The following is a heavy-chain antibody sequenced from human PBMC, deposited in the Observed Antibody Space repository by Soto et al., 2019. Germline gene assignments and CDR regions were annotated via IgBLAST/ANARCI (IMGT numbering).Heavy chain of an antibody. CDR2: IYYSGST. CDR3: ASLKLAAADRLDY. J-gene: IGHJ4*02. V-gene: IGHV4-30-4*01. D-gene: IGHD6-13*01. Sequence: SETLSRTSTVSGGSISSGDFYWSWIRQPPGKGLGWIGYIYYSGSTYYNPSLKSRVTISVDTSKNQFSLKLSSVTAADTAVYYWASLKLAAADRLDYWGQGTLVTVSS. CDR1: GGSISSGDFY.